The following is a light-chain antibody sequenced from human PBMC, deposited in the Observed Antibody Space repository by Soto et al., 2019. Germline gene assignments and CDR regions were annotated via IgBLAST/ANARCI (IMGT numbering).Light chain of an antibody. CDR3: CSYAGSSTDVV. J-gene: IGLJ2*01. V-gene: IGLV2-23*01. Sequence: QPVLTQPASVSGSPGQSITISCTGTSSDVGSYNLVSWYQQHPGKAPKLMIYEGSKRPSGVSNSFSGSKSGNTASLTISGLQAEDEADYYCCSYAGSSTDVVFGGGTKLTVL. CDR1: SSDVGSYNL. CDR2: EGS.